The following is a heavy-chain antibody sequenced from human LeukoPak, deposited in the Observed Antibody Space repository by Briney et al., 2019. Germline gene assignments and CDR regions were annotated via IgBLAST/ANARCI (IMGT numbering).Heavy chain of an antibody. J-gene: IGHJ3*02. Sequence: ASVKVSCKASGFTFTNYNMHWVRQAPGQGLEWMGIINPSGGSTNYAQNFQARVTMTRDTSTSTVYMEWSSLKASDTAMYYCARTETYYGSGSYFDAFDIWGQGTMVTVSS. CDR1: GFTFTNYN. CDR2: INPSGGST. CDR3: ARTETYYGSGSYFDAFDI. V-gene: IGHV1-46*01. D-gene: IGHD3-10*01.